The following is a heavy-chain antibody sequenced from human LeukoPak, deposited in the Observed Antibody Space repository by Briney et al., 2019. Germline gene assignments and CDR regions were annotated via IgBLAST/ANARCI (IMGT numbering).Heavy chain of an antibody. CDR2: ISYDGRNK. D-gene: IGHD6-19*01. J-gene: IGHJ4*02. Sequence: GGSLRLSCAASGFTFNSFGMHWVRQAPGKGLEWLAVISYDGRNKYYADSVKGRFTISRDNSKNTLYLQMNSLRAEDTAVYYCATEFDSSGWYSPNYWGQGTLVTVSS. V-gene: IGHV3-30*03. CDR1: GFTFNSFG. CDR3: ATEFDSSGWYSPNY.